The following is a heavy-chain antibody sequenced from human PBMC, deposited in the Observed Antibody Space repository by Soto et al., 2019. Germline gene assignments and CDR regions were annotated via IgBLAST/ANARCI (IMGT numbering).Heavy chain of an antibody. CDR1: GGSISSYY. V-gene: IGHV4-59*01. Sequence: SETLSLTCTVSGGSISSYYWSWIRQPPGKGLEWIGYIYYSASANYNPSLKSRVTISVDTSKNQFSLKLSSVTAADTAVYYCARGYYGSGSYYYFDYWGQGTLVTVSS. D-gene: IGHD3-10*01. J-gene: IGHJ4*02. CDR3: ARGYYGSGSYYYFDY. CDR2: IYYSASA.